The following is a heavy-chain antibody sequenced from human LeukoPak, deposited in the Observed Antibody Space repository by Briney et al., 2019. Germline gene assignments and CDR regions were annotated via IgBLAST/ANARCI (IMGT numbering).Heavy chain of an antibody. Sequence: PGRSLRLSCEVSGFEFTNYGMHWVRQAPGEGLEWVSAITNSGGSTYHAESVKGRFTISRDNSKNTLYLQMNSLRAEDTAVYYCAKGSTTSRPYYFDYWGQGTLVTVSS. CDR1: GFEFTNYG. CDR2: ITNSGGST. CDR3: AKGSTTSRPYYFDY. D-gene: IGHD2-2*01. V-gene: IGHV3-23*01. J-gene: IGHJ4*02.